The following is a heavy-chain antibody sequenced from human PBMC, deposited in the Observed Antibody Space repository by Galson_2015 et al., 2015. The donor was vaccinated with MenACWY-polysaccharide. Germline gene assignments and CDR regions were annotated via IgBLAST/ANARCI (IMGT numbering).Heavy chain of an antibody. CDR2: ISGRGGST. J-gene: IGHJ4*02. V-gene: IGHV3-23*01. CDR3: AKDERSGWFGIFDY. Sequence: SLRLSCAASGFTFSSYAMSWVRQAPGKGLEWVSAISGRGGSTYYADSVRGRFTISRDNSKNTLYLQMNSLRAEDPAIYYCAKDERSGWFGIFDYWGQGSLVTVSS. D-gene: IGHD6-19*01. CDR1: GFTFSSYA.